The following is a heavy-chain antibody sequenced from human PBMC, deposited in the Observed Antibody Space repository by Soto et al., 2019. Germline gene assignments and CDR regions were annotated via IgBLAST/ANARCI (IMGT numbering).Heavy chain of an antibody. Sequence: SETLSLTCAVYGGSFSGHSWPWIRQSPGKGLEWIGDINHSGRVNYSPSLKSRVTISLDTSKKQFSLTLSAVTAADTAMYYCSTRAYDTNGYYRFDPWGQGTLVTVSS. CDR1: GGSFSGHS. V-gene: IGHV4-34*01. CDR2: INHSGRV. D-gene: IGHD3-22*01. J-gene: IGHJ5*01. CDR3: STRAYDTNGYYRFDP.